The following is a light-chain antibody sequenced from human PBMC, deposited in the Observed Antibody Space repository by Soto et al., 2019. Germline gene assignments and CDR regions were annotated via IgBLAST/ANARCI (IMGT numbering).Light chain of an antibody. CDR2: GAS. J-gene: IGKJ4*01. V-gene: IGKV3-15*01. CDR1: RSVNSN. CDR3: QQYNNWRPLT. Sequence: EIVMTQSPATLSVSPGERATLSCRASRSVNSNLAWYQHKPGQAPRLLIYGASTRATGIPCRFSGSESGTEFTLTISSLQSEDSAVYYCQQYNNWRPLTFGGGTKVEI.